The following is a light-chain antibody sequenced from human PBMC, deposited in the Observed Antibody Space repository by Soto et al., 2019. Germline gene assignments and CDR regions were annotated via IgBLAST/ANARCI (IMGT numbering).Light chain of an antibody. V-gene: IGLV1-40*01. CDR2: GNS. CDR1: SSNIGANYD. Sequence: QSVLTQPPSVSGAPGQRGTISCTGSSSNIGANYDVHWYQQRPGTAPKLRIFGNSNRPSGVPDRFSGSKSGTSASLAITGLQAEDEGDYYCQSYDSTLSARYVFGTGTQLTVL. J-gene: IGLJ1*01. CDR3: QSYDSTLSARYV.